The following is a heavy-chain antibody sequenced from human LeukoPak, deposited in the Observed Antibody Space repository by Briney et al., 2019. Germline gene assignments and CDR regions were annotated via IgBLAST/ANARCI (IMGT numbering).Heavy chain of an antibody. CDR3: ARDPGGGMGGLAFTLGY. CDR1: GGTFSSYA. Sequence: ASVKGSCKASGGTFSSYAISWVRQAPGQGLEWMGGVIPIFGTANYAQKFQGRVTITADESTSTGYMELSSLRSEDTAVYYCARDPGGGMGGLAFTLGYWGQGTLVTVSS. J-gene: IGHJ4*02. D-gene: IGHD1-26*01. CDR2: VIPIFGTA. V-gene: IGHV1-69*13.